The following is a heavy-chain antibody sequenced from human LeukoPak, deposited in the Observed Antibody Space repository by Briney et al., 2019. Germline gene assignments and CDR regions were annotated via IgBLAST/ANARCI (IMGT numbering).Heavy chain of an antibody. V-gene: IGHV3-74*01. CDR2: INTDGSST. J-gene: IGHJ4*02. Sequence: PGGSLRLSCAASGFTLSNAWMHWVRQAPGKGLVWVSRINTDGSSTSYADSVKGRFTISRDNAKNTLYLQMNSQRAEDTAVYYRARDLGMTTTFPEVYWGQGTLVTVSS. D-gene: IGHD4-11*01. CDR3: ARDLGMTTTFPEVY. CDR1: GFTLSNAW.